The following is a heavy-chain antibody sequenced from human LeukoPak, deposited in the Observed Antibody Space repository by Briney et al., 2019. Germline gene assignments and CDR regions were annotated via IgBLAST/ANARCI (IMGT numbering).Heavy chain of an antibody. CDR2: INTNTGNP. CDR3: ARSYGAFEGDTYYYYGTDV. CDR1: GYTFTNYG. D-gene: IGHD2-21*02. V-gene: IGHV7-4-1*02. J-gene: IGHJ6*02. Sequence: ASVKVSCKASGYTFTNYGMSWVRQAPGQGLEWMGWINTNTGNPKSAQGFTERFVFSLDASVSTAYLQISSLKAEDTAVYYCARSYGAFEGDTYYYYGTDVWGQGTTVTVSS.